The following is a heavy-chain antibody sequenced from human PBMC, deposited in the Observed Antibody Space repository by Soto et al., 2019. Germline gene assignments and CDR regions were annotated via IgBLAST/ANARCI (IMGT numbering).Heavy chain of an antibody. Sequence: GGSLRLPCAASEFTFSTYAMSWVRQVPGKGLKWVSTISGNGDYKYYAGSVKGRFTISRDNSKTTLYLQLNSLRAEDTAVYYCAKGNVPTSATPIRPFDYWGQGTLVTGSS. CDR2: ISGNGDYK. CDR3: AKGNVPTSATPIRPFDY. J-gene: IGHJ4*02. V-gene: IGHV3-23*01. CDR1: EFTFSTYA. D-gene: IGHD6-25*01.